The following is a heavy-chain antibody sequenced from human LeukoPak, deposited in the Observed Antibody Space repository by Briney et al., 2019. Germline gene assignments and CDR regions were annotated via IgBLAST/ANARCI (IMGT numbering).Heavy chain of an antibody. CDR3: ARGAPAGYGGNQEYFQH. Sequence: GASVKVSCKASGGTFTSYAISWVRQAPGQGLEWMGGIIPIFGTANYAQKFQGRVTITADESTSTAYMELSSLRSEDPAVYYCARGAPAGYGGNQEYFQHWGEGSLVTASS. CDR2: IIPIFGTA. D-gene: IGHD4-23*01. V-gene: IGHV1-69*13. CDR1: GGTFTSYA. J-gene: IGHJ1*01.